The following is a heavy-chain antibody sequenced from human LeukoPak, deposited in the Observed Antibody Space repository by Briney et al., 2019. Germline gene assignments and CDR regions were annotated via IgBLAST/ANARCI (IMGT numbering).Heavy chain of an antibody. CDR1: GFTFSNYW. J-gene: IGHJ6*03. CDR2: ISGESHTI. D-gene: IGHD2-2*01. V-gene: IGHV3-48*04. CDR3: ARTGPGALYYYYHMDV. Sequence: GGSLRLSCVASGFTFSNYWMSWVRQAPGKGLEWLSYISGESHTIYYADSVKGRFTISRDNAKNSLYLQMGSLRGEDTAVYFCARTGPGALYYYYHMDVWGKGTTVTVSS.